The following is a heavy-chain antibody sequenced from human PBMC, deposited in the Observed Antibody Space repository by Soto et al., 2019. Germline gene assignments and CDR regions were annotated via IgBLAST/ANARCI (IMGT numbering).Heavy chain of an antibody. D-gene: IGHD2-15*01. CDR3: ASEYCSGGRCYYYGMDV. CDR2: IWYDGSNK. Sequence: QVQLVESGGGVVQPGRSLRLSCAASGFTFSTYGMHWVRQAPDKALEWVAVIWYDGSNKYYADSVKGRFTISRDNSKNTLYLQMNSLRAEDTAVYYCASEYCSGGRCYYYGMDVWGQGTTVTVSS. J-gene: IGHJ6*02. V-gene: IGHV3-33*01. CDR1: GFTFSTYG.